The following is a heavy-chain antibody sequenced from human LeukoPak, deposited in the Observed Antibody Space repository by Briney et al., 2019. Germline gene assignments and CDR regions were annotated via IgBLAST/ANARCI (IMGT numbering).Heavy chain of an antibody. CDR2: IRYDGSNK. CDR1: GFTFSSYG. J-gene: IGHJ1*01. V-gene: IGHV3-30*02. Sequence: GGSLRLSCAASGFTFSSYGMHWVRQAPGKGLEWVAFIRYDGSNKYYADSVKGRFTISRDNSKNTPYLQMNTLKTEDTAVYYCTTDGGYWGQGTLVTVSS. CDR3: TTDGGY. D-gene: IGHD2-15*01.